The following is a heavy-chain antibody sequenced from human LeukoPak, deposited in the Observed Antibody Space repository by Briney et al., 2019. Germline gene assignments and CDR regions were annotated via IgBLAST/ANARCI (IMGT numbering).Heavy chain of an antibody. Sequence: PSQTLSLTYTVSGGSISSGSYYWNWIRQPAGKGLEWIGRIYTSGSTNYNPSLKSRVTISADASKNQFSLKLSSLTAADTAVYYCARDADGYNGYYYYYYMGVWGKGTTVTVSS. CDR2: IYTSGST. CDR3: ARDADGYNGYYYYYYMGV. D-gene: IGHD5-24*01. V-gene: IGHV4-61*02. J-gene: IGHJ6*03. CDR1: GGSISSGSYY.